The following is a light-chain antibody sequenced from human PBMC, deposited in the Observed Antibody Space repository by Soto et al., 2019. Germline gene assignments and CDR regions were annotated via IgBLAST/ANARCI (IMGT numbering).Light chain of an antibody. Sequence: EIVLTQSPDTLSLSPGERATLSCRASQSVSTNYLAWYQQKPGQAPRLLIYGASSRATGIPDRFSGSGSGTDFTLTLSRLEPEDFVLYYCQQYGNSPATFGQGTKLEIK. V-gene: IGKV3-20*01. CDR1: QSVSTNY. J-gene: IGKJ2*01. CDR3: QQYGNSPAT. CDR2: GAS.